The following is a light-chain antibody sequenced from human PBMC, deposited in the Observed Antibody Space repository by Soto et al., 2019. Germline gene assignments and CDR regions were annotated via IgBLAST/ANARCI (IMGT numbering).Light chain of an antibody. J-gene: IGKJ4*01. CDR3: QQYGSSPRLT. V-gene: IGKV3-20*01. CDR2: GAS. Sequence: EIVLTQSPGTLSLSPGERATLSCRASQSVSSSYLAWYQQKPGQAPRLLIYGASSRATGIPDRFSGSGSGRDFTLTISRLEPEDFAVYYCQQYGSSPRLTFGGGTKVEI. CDR1: QSVSSSY.